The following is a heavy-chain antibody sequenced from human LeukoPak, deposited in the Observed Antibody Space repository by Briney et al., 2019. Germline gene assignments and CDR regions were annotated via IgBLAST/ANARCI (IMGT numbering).Heavy chain of an antibody. J-gene: IGHJ6*03. V-gene: IGHV4-4*07. Sequence: SETLSLTCTVSGGSISSYYWSWIRQPAGKGLEWIGRIYTSGSTNYNPSLKSRVTMSVDTSKSQCTLKLSSVTAADTAVYYCAKVDVVPASKAAYYMDVWGKGTTVTVSS. CDR1: GGSISSYY. CDR3: AKVDVVPASKAAYYMDV. D-gene: IGHD2-15*01. CDR2: IYTSGST.